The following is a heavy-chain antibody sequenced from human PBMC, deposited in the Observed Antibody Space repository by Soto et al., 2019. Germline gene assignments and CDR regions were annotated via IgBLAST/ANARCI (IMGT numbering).Heavy chain of an antibody. CDR1: GFSLSTSGVG. D-gene: IGHD2-8*01. Sequence: QITLKESGPTLVNPTQTLTLTCTFSGFSLSTSGVGVGWIRQPPGKALEWLALIYWNDDKRYSPSLKSRLTITKDTSKNQVVLTMTNMDPVDTATYYCALTGLGYCTNGVCPYFDYWGQGTLVTVSS. CDR2: IYWNDDK. J-gene: IGHJ4*02. CDR3: ALTGLGYCTNGVCPYFDY. V-gene: IGHV2-5*01.